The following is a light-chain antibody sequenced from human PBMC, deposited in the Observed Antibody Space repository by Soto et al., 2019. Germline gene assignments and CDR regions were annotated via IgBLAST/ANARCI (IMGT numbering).Light chain of an antibody. CDR2: EVS. CDR3: SSYRGGRTV. J-gene: IGLJ2*01. CDR1: SSDVGGYNY. V-gene: IGLV2-14*01. Sequence: QSALTQPPSASGSPGQSVTISCTGTSSDVGGYNYVSWYQQHPGKAPKLMIYEVSNRPSGVSNRFSGSKSGNTASLTISGLQAEDEADYYCSSYRGGRTVFGGGTKLTVL.